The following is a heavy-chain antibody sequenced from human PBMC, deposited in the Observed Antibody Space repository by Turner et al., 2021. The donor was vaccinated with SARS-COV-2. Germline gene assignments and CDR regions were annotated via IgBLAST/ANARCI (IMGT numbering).Heavy chain of an antibody. D-gene: IGHD3-3*01. CDR2: ISGGGGST. CDR3: ARDANDFWSGSYAYGMDV. J-gene: IGHJ6*02. Sequence: EVQLLESGGGLVQPGGSLRLSCAASGFTFSNHAMSWVRQAPGKGLEWVSVISGGGGSTKYADSVKGRFTISRHNSKNTLYLQMNSLRAEDTAVYYCARDANDFWSGSYAYGMDVWGQGTTVTVSS. V-gene: IGHV3-23*01. CDR1: GFTFSNHA.